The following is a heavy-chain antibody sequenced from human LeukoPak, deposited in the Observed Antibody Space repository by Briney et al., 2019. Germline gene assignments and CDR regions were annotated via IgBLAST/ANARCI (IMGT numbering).Heavy chain of an antibody. CDR3: ARGITIFHNWFDP. Sequence: SETLSLTCTVSGYSISSGYYWGWIRQPPGKGLEWIGRIYHSGSTYYNPSLKSRVTISVDTSKNQFSLKLSSVTAADTAVYYCARGITIFHNWFDPWGQGTLVTVSS. CDR1: GYSISSGYY. J-gene: IGHJ5*02. D-gene: IGHD3-9*01. CDR2: IYHSGST. V-gene: IGHV4-38-2*02.